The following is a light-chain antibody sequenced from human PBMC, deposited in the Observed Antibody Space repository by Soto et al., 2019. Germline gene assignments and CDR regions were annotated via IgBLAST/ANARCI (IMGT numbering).Light chain of an antibody. CDR3: CSFVGSNNYV. CDR1: SSDVGSYNV. CDR2: EAT. V-gene: IGLV2-23*01. J-gene: IGLJ1*01. Sequence: QSALTQPASVSGSPGQSITISCTGTSSDVGSYNVVSWYQQHPGKAPALMIYEATKRPSGVSNRCSGSKSGNTASLTISGLQAEDEADYYCCSFVGSNNYVCGTATKVTVL.